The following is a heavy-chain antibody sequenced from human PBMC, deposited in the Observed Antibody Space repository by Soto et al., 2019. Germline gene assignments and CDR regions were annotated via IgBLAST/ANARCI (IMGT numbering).Heavy chain of an antibody. CDR2: IYYSGST. V-gene: IGHV4-31*03. J-gene: IGHJ6*02. Sequence: KPSETLSLTCTVSGGSISSGGYYWSWIRQHPGKGLEWIGYIYYSGSTYYNPSLKSRVTISVDTSKNQFSLKLSSVTAADTAVYYCAREGITMVRGVTRAVYYYYGMDVCGQGTTVTVS. CDR1: GGSISSGGYY. D-gene: IGHD3-10*01. CDR3: AREGITMVRGVTRAVYYYYGMDV.